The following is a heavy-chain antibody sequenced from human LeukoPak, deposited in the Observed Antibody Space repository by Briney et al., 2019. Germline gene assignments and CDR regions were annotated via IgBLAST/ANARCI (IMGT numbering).Heavy chain of an antibody. V-gene: IGHV3-7*01. J-gene: IGHJ6*02. Sequence: GGSLRLSCAASGFTFSSYAMHWVRQAPGKGLEWVANIKQDGSEKYYVDSVKGRFTISRDNTKNSLCLQMSSLRAEDTAVYYCARTRRYSTSLNYYYDMDVWGQGTTVTVSS. CDR3: ARTRRYSTSLNYYYDMDV. CDR2: IKQDGSEK. CDR1: GFTFSSYA. D-gene: IGHD6-6*01.